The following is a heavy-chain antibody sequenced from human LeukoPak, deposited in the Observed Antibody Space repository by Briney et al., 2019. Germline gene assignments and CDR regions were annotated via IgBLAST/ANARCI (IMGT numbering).Heavy chain of an antibody. J-gene: IGHJ4*02. D-gene: IGHD1-26*01. CDR2: INHSGST. Sequence: SETLSLTCAVYCGSFSGYYWSWIRQPPGKGLEWIGEINHSGSTNYNPSLESRVPISVDTSKNQCSLKLSSVTAADTAVYYCARGGVGPFGYWGQGTLVTVSS. CDR1: CGSFSGYY. CDR3: ARGGVGPFGY. V-gene: IGHV4-34*01.